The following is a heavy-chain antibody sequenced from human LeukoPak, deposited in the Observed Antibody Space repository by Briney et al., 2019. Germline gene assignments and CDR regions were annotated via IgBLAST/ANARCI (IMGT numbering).Heavy chain of an antibody. CDR1: GGSISSYF. Sequence: PSETLSLTCTVSGGSISSYFWSWIRQPPGKGLEWIGYIYDSGSTNYNPSLKSRVTISVDTSKNRFSLKLSSVTAADTAVYYCARDGYSGSDALWGQGTLVTVSS. CDR2: IYDSGST. J-gene: IGHJ4*02. D-gene: IGHD5-12*01. V-gene: IGHV4-59*01. CDR3: ARDGYSGSDAL.